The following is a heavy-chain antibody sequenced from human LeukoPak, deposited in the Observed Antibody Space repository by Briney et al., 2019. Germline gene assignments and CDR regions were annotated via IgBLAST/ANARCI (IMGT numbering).Heavy chain of an antibody. V-gene: IGHV1-69*13. CDR2: IIPIFGTA. D-gene: IGHD3-10*01. Sequence: SVKVSCKASGGTFSSYAISWVRQAPGQGLEWMGGIIPIFGTANYAQKFQGRVTITADESTSTAYMELSSLRSEDTAVYYCARGYGSGPYSPFYYYYYMDVWGKGTTVTVSS. CDR3: ARGYGSGPYSPFYYYYYMDV. CDR1: GGTFSSYA. J-gene: IGHJ6*03.